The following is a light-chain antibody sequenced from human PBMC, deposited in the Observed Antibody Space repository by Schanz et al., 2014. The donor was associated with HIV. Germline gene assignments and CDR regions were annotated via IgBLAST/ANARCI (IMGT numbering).Light chain of an antibody. CDR1: SSNIGAGYD. Sequence: QSVLTQPPSVSGAPGQRVTISCTGSSSNIGAGYDVHWYQQLPGTAPKLLIYGNTNRPSGVPDRFSGSKSGTSASLAITGLQAEDEADYYCAAWDDGLRGRVFGGGTKLTVL. V-gene: IGLV1-40*01. J-gene: IGLJ3*02. CDR2: GNT. CDR3: AAWDDGLRGRV.